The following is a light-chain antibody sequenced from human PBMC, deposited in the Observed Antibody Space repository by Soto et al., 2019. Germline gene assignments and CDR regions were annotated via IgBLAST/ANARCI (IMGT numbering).Light chain of an antibody. V-gene: IGKV3-20*01. Sequence: EIVLTQSPGTLSLSPGERATLSCRASQSVSSSYLAWYQQKPGQAPRLLMCGASTRATGIPDRFSGSGSGTDFTLTISRLEPEDFAVYFCQQYSRSPFTFGPGTKVDIK. CDR3: QQYSRSPFT. J-gene: IGKJ3*01. CDR2: GAS. CDR1: QSVSSSY.